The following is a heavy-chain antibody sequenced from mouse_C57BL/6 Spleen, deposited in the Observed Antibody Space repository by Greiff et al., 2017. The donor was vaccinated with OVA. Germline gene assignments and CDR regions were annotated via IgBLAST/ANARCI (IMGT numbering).Heavy chain of an antibody. D-gene: IGHD4-1*01. CDR1: GFTFSDYG. V-gene: IGHV5-17*01. CDR2: ISSGSSTI. J-gene: IGHJ2*01. CDR3: ARETNWDGFDY. Sequence: EVKLMESGGGLVKPGGSLKLSCAASGFTFSDYGMHWVRQAPGKGLAWVAYISSGSSTIYYADTVKGRFTISRDNAKNTLCLQMTSLRSEDTAMYYCARETNWDGFDYWGQGTTLTVSS.